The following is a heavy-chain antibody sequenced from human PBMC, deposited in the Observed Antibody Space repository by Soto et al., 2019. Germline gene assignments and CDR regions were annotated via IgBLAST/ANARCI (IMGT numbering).Heavy chain of an antibody. CDR3: ARAPGDPTYYYYGMDV. V-gene: IGHV3-21*01. D-gene: IGHD7-27*01. CDR1: GFTFSSYA. CDR2: ISSSSSYI. Sequence: GGSLRLSCAASGFTFSSYAMSWVRQAPGKGLEWVSSISSSSSYIYYADSVKGRFTISRDNAKNSLYLQMNSLRAEDTAVYYCARAPGDPTYYYYGMDVWGQGTTVTVSS. J-gene: IGHJ6*02.